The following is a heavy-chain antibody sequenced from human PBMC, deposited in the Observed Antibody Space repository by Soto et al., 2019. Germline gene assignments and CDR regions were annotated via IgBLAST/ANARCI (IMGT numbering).Heavy chain of an antibody. CDR3: ARDAGFPDFGVIKHVFDI. J-gene: IGHJ3*02. Sequence: EVQVLQSGGGLGQPGGSLRLSCAAGGFTFRDYAMSWVRQAPGKGLEWVSTLSGSLNSAFYADSVKGRFTISRDSSDNILYLRMNILRDEDTAVYYCARDAGFPDFGVIKHVFDIWGQGTLVTVSS. D-gene: IGHD3-3*01. CDR2: LSGSLNSA. CDR1: GFTFRDYA. V-gene: IGHV3-23*01.